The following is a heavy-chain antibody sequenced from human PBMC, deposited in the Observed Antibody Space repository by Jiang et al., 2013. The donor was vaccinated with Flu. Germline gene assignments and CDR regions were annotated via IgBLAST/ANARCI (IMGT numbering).Heavy chain of an antibody. V-gene: IGHV3-23*01. J-gene: IGHJ3*01. CDR3: AKAPKSSRSRTAVADNPGAFDV. CDR1: GFSFNNYA. Sequence: GLVQPGGSLRLSCAASGFSFNNYAMNWVRQAPGKGLEWVSGISGSGSTTYYADSVRGRFIISRDNSRKILYMQMSSLRAEDTAVYYCAKAPKSSRSRTAVADNPGAFDVWGQGTMVSVSS. CDR2: ISGSGSTT. D-gene: IGHD6-19*01.